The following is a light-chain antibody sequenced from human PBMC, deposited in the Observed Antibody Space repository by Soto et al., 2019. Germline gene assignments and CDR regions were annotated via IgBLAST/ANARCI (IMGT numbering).Light chain of an antibody. CDR1: QSLVRSDGNTY. CDR2: EIS. V-gene: IGKV2-24*01. CDR3: MQATQFPIT. Sequence: DIVMTQTPLSSPVSLGQPASIACRSSQSLVRSDGNTYLSWLQQRPGQPPRLLIYEISNRFSGVPDRFSGSGAGTDFTLKISRVEAEDVGVYYCMQATQFPITFGQGTRLEI. J-gene: IGKJ5*01.